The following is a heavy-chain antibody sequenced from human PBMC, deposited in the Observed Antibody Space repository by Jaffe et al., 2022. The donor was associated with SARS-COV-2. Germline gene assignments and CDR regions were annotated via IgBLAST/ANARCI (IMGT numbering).Heavy chain of an antibody. CDR2: INHSGST. J-gene: IGHJ5*02. Sequence: QVQLQQWGAGLLKPSETLSLTCAVYGGSFSGYYWSWIRQPPGKGLEWIGEINHSGSTNYNPSLKSRVTISVDTSKNQFSLKLSSVTAADTAVYYCARAYSSSWYGKRYGLNWFDPWGQGTLVTVSS. V-gene: IGHV4-34*01. D-gene: IGHD6-13*01. CDR1: GGSFSGYY. CDR3: ARAYSSSWYGKRYGLNWFDP.